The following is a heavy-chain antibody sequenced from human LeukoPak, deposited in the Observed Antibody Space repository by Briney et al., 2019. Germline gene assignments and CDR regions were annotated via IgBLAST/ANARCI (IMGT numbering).Heavy chain of an antibody. Sequence: GESLKISCKGSGYSFTSYWIGWVRQMPGKGLEWMGIIYPGDSDTRYSPSFQGRVTISADKSISTAYLQWSSLKASDTAMYYCARRGITIFGVVIGGVDYWGQGTLVTVSS. CDR3: ARRGITIFGVVIGGVDY. CDR2: IYPGDSDT. D-gene: IGHD3-3*01. V-gene: IGHV5-51*01. J-gene: IGHJ4*02. CDR1: GYSFTSYW.